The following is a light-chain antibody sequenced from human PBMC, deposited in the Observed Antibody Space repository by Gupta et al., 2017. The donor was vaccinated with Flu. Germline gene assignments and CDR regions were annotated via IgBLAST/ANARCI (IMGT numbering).Light chain of an antibody. V-gene: IGKV3D-15*01. CDR2: GAS. Sequence: EIVMTQSPATLSVSPGERATLSCRASQSVSSNLAWYQQKPGQAPRLLIYGASTRATGVPARFSGSGSGTEFTLTIISRQSEDFAVYYCQQYKNCPPITFGQGTQVEIK. CDR1: QSVSSN. CDR3: QQYKNCPPIT. J-gene: IGKJ5*01.